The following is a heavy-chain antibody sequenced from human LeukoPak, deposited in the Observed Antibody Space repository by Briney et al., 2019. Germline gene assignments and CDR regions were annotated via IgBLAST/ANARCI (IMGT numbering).Heavy chain of an antibody. Sequence: ASVKVSCKASGYTFTSYGISWVRQAPGQGLECMGWISAYNGNTNYAQKLQGRVTMTTDTSTSTAYMELRSLRSDDTAVYYCARDQIMDQLLYGDYYYGMDVWGQGTTVTVSS. CDR1: GYTFTSYG. CDR3: ARDQIMDQLLYGDYYYGMDV. D-gene: IGHD2-2*02. CDR2: ISAYNGNT. V-gene: IGHV1-18*01. J-gene: IGHJ6*02.